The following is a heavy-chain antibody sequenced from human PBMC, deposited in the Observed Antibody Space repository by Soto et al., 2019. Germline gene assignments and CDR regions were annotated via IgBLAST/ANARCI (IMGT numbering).Heavy chain of an antibody. CDR1: GDSLKNHY. J-gene: IGHJ4*02. CDR2: IYYSGST. Sequence: PSETLSLTCSVSGDSLKNHYWAWIRHSPGKGLEWIGYIYYSGSTNYNPSLKSRVTISVDTSKNQFSLKLSSVTAADTAVYYCARDRHYFDYWSQGTLVTVSS. CDR3: ARDRHYFDY. V-gene: IGHV4-59*11.